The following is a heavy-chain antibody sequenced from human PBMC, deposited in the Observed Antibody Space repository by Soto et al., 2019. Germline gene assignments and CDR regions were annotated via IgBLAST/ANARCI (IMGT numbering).Heavy chain of an antibody. D-gene: IGHD3-22*01. CDR3: ARSYYDTTGFAVDP. J-gene: IGHJ5*02. Sequence: QMQLQESGPGLVKPSETLSLTCTVSGASVSTGYWSWIRQPPGRALEWIGFMYFGGSFNYNPSLTXXVXXSVETSKNQFSMKVTSVTAADTAVYYCARSYYDTTGFAVDPWGQGTLVTVSS. V-gene: IGHV4-59*02. CDR2: MYFGGSF. CDR1: GASVSTGY.